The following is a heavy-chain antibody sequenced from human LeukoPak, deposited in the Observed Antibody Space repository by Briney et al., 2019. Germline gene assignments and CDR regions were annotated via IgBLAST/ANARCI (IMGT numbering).Heavy chain of an antibody. Sequence: ASEKVSCKASGYTFTSYYMHWVRQAPGQGLGWMGIINPSGGSTSYAQKFQGRVTMTRDMSTSTVYMELSSLRSEDTAVYYCAREGGRDGYNFDAFDIWGQGTMVTVSS. CDR3: AREGGRDGYNFDAFDI. J-gene: IGHJ3*02. CDR1: GYTFTSYY. CDR2: INPSGGST. V-gene: IGHV1-46*01. D-gene: IGHD5-24*01.